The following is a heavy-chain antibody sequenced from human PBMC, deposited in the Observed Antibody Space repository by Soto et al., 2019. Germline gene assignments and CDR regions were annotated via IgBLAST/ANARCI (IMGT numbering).Heavy chain of an antibody. D-gene: IGHD3-9*01. CDR1: GYTLTSYA. CDR3: ARETAYSNWFDP. V-gene: IGHV1-8*01. J-gene: IGHJ5*02. CDR2: MKPNSGNT. Sequence: QVQLVQSGAEVKKPGASVKVSCKASGYTLTSYAINWVRQSTGQGIEWMGWMKPNSGNTGYAQKLQSRVTMTRKTAISTAYMELSSLRSEDTAVYDCARETAYSNWFDPWGHGTLVTYSS.